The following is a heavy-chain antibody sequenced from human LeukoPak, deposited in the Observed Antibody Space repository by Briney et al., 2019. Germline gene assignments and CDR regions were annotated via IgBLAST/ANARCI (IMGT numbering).Heavy chain of an antibody. CDR1: GFTFSSYE. CDR3: ARDTLGEGEDANYAVYYFDY. V-gene: IGHV3-48*03. D-gene: IGHD4/OR15-4a*01. Sequence: GGSLRLSCAASGFTFSSYEMNWVRQAPGKGLEWVSHISSSGSTIYYADSVKGRFTISRDNAKNSLYLQMNSLRADDTAVYYCARDTLGEGEDANYAVYYFDYWGQGTVVTVSS. CDR2: ISSSGSTI. J-gene: IGHJ4*02.